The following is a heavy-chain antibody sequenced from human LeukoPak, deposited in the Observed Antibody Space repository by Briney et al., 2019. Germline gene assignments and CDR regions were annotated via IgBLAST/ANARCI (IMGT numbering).Heavy chain of an antibody. D-gene: IGHD3-22*01. V-gene: IGHV3-30*17. CDR3: ASTLPSDSSGYYYVGYFDY. CDR1: RFTFSSYA. CDR2: ISHDGDNK. J-gene: IGHJ4*02. Sequence: GGSLRLSCAASRFTFSSYAMHWVRQAPGKGLEWVAIISHDGDNKFYADSVKGRFTTSRDNSKNTLYLQMNSLRAEDTAVYYCASTLPSDSSGYYYVGYFDYWGQGTLVTVSS.